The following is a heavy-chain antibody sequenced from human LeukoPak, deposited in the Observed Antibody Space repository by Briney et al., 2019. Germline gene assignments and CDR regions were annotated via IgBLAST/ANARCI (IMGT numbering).Heavy chain of an antibody. CDR3: ASSGSYRFDY. V-gene: IGHV3-30*07. D-gene: IGHD1-26*01. Sequence: DSEKGRFTFSRDNSKKTVYLQMDSLRDEDTAVYYCASSGSYRFDYWGQGTLVTVSS. J-gene: IGHJ4*02.